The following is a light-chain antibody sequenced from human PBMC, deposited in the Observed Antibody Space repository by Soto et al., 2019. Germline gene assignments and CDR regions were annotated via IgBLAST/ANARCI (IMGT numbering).Light chain of an antibody. Sequence: TQPPATLSVSPGEGTTLSCRASQSVTSNYLAWYQQKPGKAPRLLIHGISNRATGVPDRFSGSGSGTDFTLTISRLEPEDFAVYYCQQYTAWPLTFGQGPKVDIK. CDR1: QSVTSNY. V-gene: IGKV3-20*01. J-gene: IGKJ1*01. CDR2: GIS. CDR3: QQYTAWPLT.